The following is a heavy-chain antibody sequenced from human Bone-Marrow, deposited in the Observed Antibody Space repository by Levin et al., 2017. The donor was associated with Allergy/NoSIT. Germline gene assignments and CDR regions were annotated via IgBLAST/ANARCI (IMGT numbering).Heavy chain of an antibody. V-gene: IGHV3-30*18. Sequence: GESLKISCAASGFSFSSYGMHWVRQAPGKGLEWVAVISYEGSNKYYADSVKGRITISRDNSKNMVYLQMNSLRVEDTAVYYCAKDKGSGGSYLTYWGQGTLVTVSS. D-gene: IGHD1-26*01. J-gene: IGHJ4*02. CDR1: GFSFSSYG. CDR3: AKDKGSGGSYLTY. CDR2: ISYEGSNK.